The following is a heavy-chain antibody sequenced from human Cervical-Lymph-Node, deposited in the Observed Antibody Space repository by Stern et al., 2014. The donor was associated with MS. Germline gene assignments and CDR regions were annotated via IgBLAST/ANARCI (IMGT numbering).Heavy chain of an antibody. Sequence: QVQLVESGAEVKKPGSSVKVSCKASGDTFSSYAINWVRQVPGQGLEWMGGSTAVCATTNYAQKFQGRVTITADKSTNTSYMELMTLRSEYTAVYYCARGGGLVGYFDYWGQGTLVSVSS. CDR2: STAVCATT. CDR3: ARGGGLVGYFDY. V-gene: IGHV1-69*06. J-gene: IGHJ4*02. CDR1: GDTFSSYA. D-gene: IGHD1-26*01.